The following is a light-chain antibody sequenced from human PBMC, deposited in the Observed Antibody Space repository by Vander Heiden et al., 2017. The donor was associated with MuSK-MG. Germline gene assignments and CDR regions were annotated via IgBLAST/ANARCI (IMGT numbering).Light chain of an antibody. V-gene: IGKV3-11*01. CDR1: QSVSSY. J-gene: IGKJ4*01. CDR2: DAS. Sequence: EIVLTQSPATLSLSPGERATLSCRASQSVSSYLAWYQQKPGQAPRLLIYDASNRATGIPARFSGSRSRTDFTLTISSLEPEDLAVYYCQQRSNWPRTFGGGTKVEIK. CDR3: QQRSNWPRT.